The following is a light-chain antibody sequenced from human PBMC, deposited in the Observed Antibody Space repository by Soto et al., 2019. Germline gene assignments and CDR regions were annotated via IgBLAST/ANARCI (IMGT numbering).Light chain of an antibody. V-gene: IGLV2-14*02. CDR3: SSYAGNINHVV. CDR2: EGS. J-gene: IGLJ2*01. Sequence: QSALTQPASVSGSPGQSITISCTGTSSDVGSYNLVSWYQQHPGKAPKLMIYEGSKRPSAVPDRFSGSKSGNTASLTVSGLQAEDEADYYCSSYAGNINHVVFGGGTKLTVL. CDR1: SSDVGSYNL.